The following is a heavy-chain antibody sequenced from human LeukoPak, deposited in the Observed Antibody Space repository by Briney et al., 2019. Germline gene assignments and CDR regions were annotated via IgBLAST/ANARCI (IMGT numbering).Heavy chain of an antibody. Sequence: SVKVSCKASGGTFSSYAISWVRQAPGQGLEWMGGIIPIFGTANYAQKFQGRVTITADESTSTAYMELSSLRSEDTAVYYCASHFTMINNGIDYWGQGTLVTVSS. J-gene: IGHJ4*02. V-gene: IGHV1-69*13. CDR2: IIPIFGTA. CDR3: ASHFTMINNGIDY. D-gene: IGHD3-22*01. CDR1: GGTFSSYA.